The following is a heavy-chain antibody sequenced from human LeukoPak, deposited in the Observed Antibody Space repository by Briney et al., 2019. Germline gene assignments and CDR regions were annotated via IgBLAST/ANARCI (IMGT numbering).Heavy chain of an antibody. CDR3: ARFRSPDAFDM. J-gene: IGHJ3*02. V-gene: IGHV4-59*01. CDR2: IYHSGGT. CDR1: GGAISSDY. Sequence: SETLSLTCTVSGGAISSDYWSWIRQPPGKALEWIGSIYHSGGTNYNPSLKSRVTISLDTSKKQFSLKLSSVTAADTAVYYCARFRSPDAFDMWGQGTMVAVSS.